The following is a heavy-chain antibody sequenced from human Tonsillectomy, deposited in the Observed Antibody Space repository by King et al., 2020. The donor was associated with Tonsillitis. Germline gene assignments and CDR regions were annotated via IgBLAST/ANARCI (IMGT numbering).Heavy chain of an antibody. D-gene: IGHD4-17*01. CDR3: ARGGGDSLERLFDP. CDR1: GYSISSGYY. CDR2: IYYSGST. Sequence: QLQESGPGLVKPSETLSLKCTVSGYSISSGYYWGWIRQPPGKGLEWIGSIYYSGSTYHNPSLTGRVTISVDTSKNQFSLKVSSVTAADTAVYYCARGGGDSLERLFDPWGQGTLVTVSS. V-gene: IGHV4-38-2*02. J-gene: IGHJ5*02.